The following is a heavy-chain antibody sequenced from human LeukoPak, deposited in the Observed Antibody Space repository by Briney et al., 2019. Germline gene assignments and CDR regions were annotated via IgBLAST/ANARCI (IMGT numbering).Heavy chain of an antibody. D-gene: IGHD3-22*01. CDR3: ALPSSGMWDYMDV. Sequence: SETLSHTCAVYGGSFSDYYWSWIRQPPGKGLEWIGEINDSGSTNSNPSLKSRVTISVDTSKNQFSLQLSSVTAADTAVYYCALPSSGMWDYMDVWGKGTTVTVSS. J-gene: IGHJ6*03. CDR1: GGSFSDYY. V-gene: IGHV4-34*01. CDR2: INDSGST.